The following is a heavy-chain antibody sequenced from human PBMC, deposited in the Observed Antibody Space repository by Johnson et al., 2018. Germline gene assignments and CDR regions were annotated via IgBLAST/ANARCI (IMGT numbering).Heavy chain of an antibody. Sequence: QVQLVQSGGGVVQPGRSLRLSCAASGFTFSSYGMHWVRQAPGKGLEWVAVISYDGNIKYYADSVKGRFTISRDNSKNTLYLQRNSRRAEDTAGYYCARDRKNYYYVDVWGKGTTVTVSS. V-gene: IGHV3-30*03. CDR1: GFTFSSYG. CDR3: ARDRKNYYYVDV. D-gene: IGHD1-14*01. CDR2: ISYDGNIK. J-gene: IGHJ6*03.